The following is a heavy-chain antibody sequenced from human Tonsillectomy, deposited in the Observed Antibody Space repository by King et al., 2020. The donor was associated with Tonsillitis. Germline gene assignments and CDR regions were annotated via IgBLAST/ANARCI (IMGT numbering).Heavy chain of an antibody. J-gene: IGHJ4*02. V-gene: IGHV4-39*07. CDR1: GGSISSSSHY. CDR3: ARVGGSGSQHNDY. D-gene: IGHD1-26*01. CDR2: IHYSGST. Sequence: LQLQESGPGLVKPSETLSLTCTVSGGSISSSSHYWGWIRQPPGPGLEWIATIHYSGSTYYNPSLKSRVTMSVDTSKNQFSLKLSSVTAADTAVYYCARVGGSGSQHNDYWGQGTLVTVSS.